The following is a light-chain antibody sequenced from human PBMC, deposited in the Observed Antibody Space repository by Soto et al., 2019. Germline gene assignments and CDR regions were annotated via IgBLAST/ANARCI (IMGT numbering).Light chain of an antibody. CDR3: SSYTSSSTLV. CDR2: DVS. Sequence: QSALTQPASVSGSPGQSITISCTGTSSDIGDDNYVYWYQQHQGKAPKLMIYDVSNQTSGVSHRFSGSKSAKTASRTISGLQAEDEDAYYCSSYTSSSTLVFGGGTKVTVL. J-gene: IGLJ2*01. CDR1: SSDIGDDNY. V-gene: IGLV2-14*01.